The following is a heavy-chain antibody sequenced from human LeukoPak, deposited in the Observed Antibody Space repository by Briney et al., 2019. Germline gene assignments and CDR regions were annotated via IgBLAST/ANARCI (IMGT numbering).Heavy chain of an antibody. CDR3: ARDIAVATFDY. CDR1: GFTFSSYS. CDR2: ISSSSSYI. V-gene: IGHV3-21*01. D-gene: IGHD6-19*01. J-gene: IGHJ4*02. Sequence: GGSLRLSCAASGFTFSSYSMNWVRQAPGKGLEWVSSISSSSSYIYYADSVKGGFTISRHYAKNLLYLQMTSLRAEDTAVYYCARDIAVATFDYWGQGTLVTVSS.